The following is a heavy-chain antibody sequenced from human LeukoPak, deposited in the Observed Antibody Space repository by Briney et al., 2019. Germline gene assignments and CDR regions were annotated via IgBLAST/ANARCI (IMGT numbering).Heavy chain of an antibody. J-gene: IGHJ4*02. CDR3: AKAGVWLPAV. V-gene: IGHV4-4*02. CDR1: GGSFSSDNW. CDR2: IHHSGNT. Sequence: SETLSLTCAVSGGSFSSDNWWSWVRQPPGKGLEWTGEIHHSGNTNYSPSLKGRVTISLDKSRNQFSLKLNSVTAADTAVYYCAKAGVWLPAVWGQGTLVTVSS. D-gene: IGHD3-9*01.